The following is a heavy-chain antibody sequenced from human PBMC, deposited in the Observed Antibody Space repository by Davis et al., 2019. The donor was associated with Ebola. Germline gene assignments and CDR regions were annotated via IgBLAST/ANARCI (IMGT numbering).Heavy chain of an antibody. CDR1: GYSFTNYW. CDR2: IDPSDSYT. V-gene: IGHV5-10-1*04. CDR3: ASLRRTITGMDDGFDI. J-gene: IGHJ3*02. Sequence: GESLKISCKGSGYSFTNYWINWVRQMPGKGLEWMGRIDPSDSYTRYSPSFRGQVTISADKSFSTAYLQWSSLKASDSSMYYCASLRRTITGMDDGFDIWGQGTMVTVSS. D-gene: IGHD2-8*02.